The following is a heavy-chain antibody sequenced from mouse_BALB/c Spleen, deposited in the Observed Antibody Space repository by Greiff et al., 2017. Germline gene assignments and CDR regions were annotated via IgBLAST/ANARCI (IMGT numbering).Heavy chain of an antibody. CDR3: ARSYGNYVAWFAY. J-gene: IGHJ3*01. CDR1: GYTFTSYW. V-gene: IGHV1S81*02. Sequence: VQLQQPGAELVKPGASVKLSCKASGYTFTSYWMHWVKQRPGQGLEWIGEINPSNGRTNYNEKFKSKATLTVDKSSSTAYMQLSSLTSEDSAVYCGARSYGNYVAWFAYWGQGTLVTVSA. CDR2: INPSNGRT. D-gene: IGHD2-1*01.